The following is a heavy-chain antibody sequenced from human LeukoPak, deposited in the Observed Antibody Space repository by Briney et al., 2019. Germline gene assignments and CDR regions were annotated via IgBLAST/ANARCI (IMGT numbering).Heavy chain of an antibody. CDR1: GFTFSSYA. D-gene: IGHD1-26*01. CDR3: AKGYLLRSGSYRYSDY. CDR2: ISVSGGST. Sequence: QPGGSLRLSCAASGFTFSSYAMSWVRQAPGKGLEWVSAISVSGGSTYYADSVKGRFTISRDNSKNTLYVQMNSLRAEDTAVYYCAKGYLLRSGSYRYSDYWGQGTLVTVSS. J-gene: IGHJ4*02. V-gene: IGHV3-23*01.